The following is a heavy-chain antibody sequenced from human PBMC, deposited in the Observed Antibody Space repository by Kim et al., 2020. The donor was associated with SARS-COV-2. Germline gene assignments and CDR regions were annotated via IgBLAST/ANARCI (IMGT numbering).Heavy chain of an antibody. CDR2: ISSSSTI. V-gene: IGHV3-48*02. Sequence: GGSLRLSCAASGFTFSSYSMNWVRQAPGKGLEWVSYISSSSTIYYADSVKGRFTISRDNAKNSLYLQMNSLRDEDTAVYYCARARRGSGWGYYFDYWGQG. CDR3: ARARRGSGWGYYFDY. D-gene: IGHD6-19*01. J-gene: IGHJ4*02. CDR1: GFTFSSYS.